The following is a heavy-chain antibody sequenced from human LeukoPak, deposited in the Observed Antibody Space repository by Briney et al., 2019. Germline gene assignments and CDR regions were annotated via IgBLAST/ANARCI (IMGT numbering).Heavy chain of an antibody. J-gene: IGHJ5*02. CDR1: GGTFSSYA. D-gene: IGHD2-2*03. Sequence: SVKVSCKASGGTFSSYAISWVRQAPGQGLEWMGGIIPIFGTANYAQKFQGRVTITADESTSTAYMELSSLRSEDTAVYYCARAWLGIVVVPAAPPRDHNWFDPWGQGTLVTVSS. CDR3: ARAWLGIVVVPAAPPRDHNWFDP. CDR2: IIPIFGTA. V-gene: IGHV1-69*13.